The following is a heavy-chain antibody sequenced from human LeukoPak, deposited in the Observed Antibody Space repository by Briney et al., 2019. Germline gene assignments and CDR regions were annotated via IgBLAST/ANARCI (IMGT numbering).Heavy chain of an antibody. CDR1: GFTFSSYW. Sequence: SGGSLRLSCAASGFTFSSYWMHWVRQAPGKGLVWVSRIKSDGSTNYADSVKGRFTISRDNDKNTLSLQMNSLRAEDTGVYYCARAPSEIGGYYPEYFRHWGQGTLVTVSS. J-gene: IGHJ1*01. D-gene: IGHD3-22*01. CDR2: IKSDGST. V-gene: IGHV3-74*01. CDR3: ARAPSEIGGYYPEYFRH.